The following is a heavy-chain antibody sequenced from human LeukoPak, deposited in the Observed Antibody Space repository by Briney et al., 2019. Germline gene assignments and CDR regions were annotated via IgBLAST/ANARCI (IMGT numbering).Heavy chain of an antibody. CDR3: ARELEYYFDY. CDR1: GGTFSSYA. CDR2: IIPIFGTA. V-gene: IGHV1-69*13. Sequence: SVKVSCKASGGTFSSYAISWVRQAPGQGLEWMGGIIPIFGTANYAQKFQGRVTITADESTSTAYMELSRLRSDDTAVYYCARELEYYFDYWGQGTLVTVSS. J-gene: IGHJ4*02. D-gene: IGHD2/OR15-2a*01.